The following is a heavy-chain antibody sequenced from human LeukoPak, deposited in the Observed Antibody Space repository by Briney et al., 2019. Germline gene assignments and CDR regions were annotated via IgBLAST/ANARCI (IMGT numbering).Heavy chain of an antibody. CDR2: IYYSGTT. Sequence: SEILSLTCSVSGGSISSSGYYWNWIRQPPGKGLEWVGSIYYSGTTYYNSSLKSRVTISEDTSKNRFSLMLTSVTAADTAVYYCARQVSDYFYYYIDVWGEGTTVIVSS. J-gene: IGHJ6*03. CDR3: ARQVSDYFYYYIDV. V-gene: IGHV4-39*01. CDR1: GGSISSSGYY.